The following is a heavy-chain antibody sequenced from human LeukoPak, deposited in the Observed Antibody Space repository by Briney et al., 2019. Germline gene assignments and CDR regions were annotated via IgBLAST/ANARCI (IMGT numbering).Heavy chain of an antibody. CDR1: GFTFSSYA. CDR2: ISGSGDST. CDR3: AREEMATTAFDY. Sequence: GGSLRLSCAASGFTFSSYAMSWVRQAPGKGLEWVSAISGSGDSTYYADSVKGRFTISRDNSKNTLYLQMNSLRAEDTAVYYCAREEMATTAFDYWGQGTLVTVSS. J-gene: IGHJ4*02. V-gene: IGHV3-23*01. D-gene: IGHD5-24*01.